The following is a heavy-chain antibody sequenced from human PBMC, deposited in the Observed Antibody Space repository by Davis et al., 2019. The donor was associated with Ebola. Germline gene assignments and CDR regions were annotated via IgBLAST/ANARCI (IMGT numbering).Heavy chain of an antibody. CDR1: GGSFSGYY. V-gene: IGHV4-34*01. CDR3: AREAMGYSGYYSDY. D-gene: IGHD3-22*01. Sequence: PSETLSLTCAVYGGSFSGYYWSWIRQPPGKGLEWIGEINHSGSTNYNPSLKSRVTISIDTSKNQFSLKLSSVTAADTAVYYCAREAMGYSGYYSDYWGQGTLVTVSS. J-gene: IGHJ4*02. CDR2: INHSGST.